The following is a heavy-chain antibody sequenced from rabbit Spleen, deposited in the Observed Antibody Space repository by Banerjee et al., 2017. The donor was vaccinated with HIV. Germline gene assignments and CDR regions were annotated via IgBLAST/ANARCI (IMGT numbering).Heavy chain of an antibody. CDR2: IYGGSSDST. CDR3: ARDTGTSFSTYGMDL. J-gene: IGHJ6*01. Sequence: QSLEESGGDLVKPEGSLTLTCKASGFSFSSGYDMCWVRQAPGKGLEWIACIYGGSSDSTYYASWAKGRFTISKTSSTTVTLQMTSLTVADTATYFCARDTGTSFSTYGMDLWGQGTLVTVS. D-gene: IGHD8-1*01. V-gene: IGHV1S40*01. CDR1: GFSFSSGYD.